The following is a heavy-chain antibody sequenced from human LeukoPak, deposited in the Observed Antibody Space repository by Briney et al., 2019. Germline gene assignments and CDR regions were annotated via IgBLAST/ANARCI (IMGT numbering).Heavy chain of an antibody. CDR3: ARDPLITYYYDSSGNHADWFDP. CDR1: GFTFSSYE. CDR2: ISSSGSTI. J-gene: IGHJ5*02. Sequence: GGSPRLSCAASGFTFSSYEMNWVRQAPGKGLEWVSYISSSGSTIYYADSVKGRFTISRDNAKNSLYLQMNSLRAEDTAVYYCARDPLITYYYDSSGNHADWFDPWGQGTLVTVSS. D-gene: IGHD3-22*01. V-gene: IGHV3-48*03.